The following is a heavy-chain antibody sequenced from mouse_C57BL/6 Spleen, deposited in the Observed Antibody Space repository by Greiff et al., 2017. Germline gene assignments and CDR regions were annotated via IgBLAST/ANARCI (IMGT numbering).Heavy chain of an antibody. CDR1: GFTFTDYY. CDR2: IRNKANGYTT. J-gene: IGHJ1*03. V-gene: IGHV7-4*01. D-gene: IGHD1-1*01. CDR3: VKALTTDWYFDV. Sequence: EVHLVESGGGLVQPGASLRLSCAASGFTFTDYYMSWVRQPPGKAPAWLALIRNKANGYTTEYTASVKGRFTISRDNSQNLLYLQMNTLRAEDSATYYCVKALTTDWYFDVWGTGTTVTVSS.